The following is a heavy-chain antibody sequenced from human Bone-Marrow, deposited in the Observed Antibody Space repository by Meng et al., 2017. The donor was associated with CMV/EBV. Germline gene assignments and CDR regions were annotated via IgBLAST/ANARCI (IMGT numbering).Heavy chain of an antibody. J-gene: IGHJ5*01. CDR1: GFTFSSYA. CDR2: ISYDGSNK. Sequence: GESLKISCAASGFTFSSYAMHWVRQAPGKGLEWVAVISYDGSNKYYADSVKGRFTISRDNSKNTLYLQMNSLRAEDTAVYYCARERYYGSGSYSCWFDSWGQGTLVTVSS. V-gene: IGHV3-30-3*01. D-gene: IGHD3-10*01. CDR3: ARERYYGSGSYSCWFDS.